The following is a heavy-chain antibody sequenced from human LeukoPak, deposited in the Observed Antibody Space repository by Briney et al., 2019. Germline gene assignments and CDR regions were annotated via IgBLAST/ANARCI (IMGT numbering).Heavy chain of an antibody. CDR2: INAGNGNT. J-gene: IGHJ1*01. CDR1: GYTFTSYA. Sequence: ASVKVSCKASGYTFTSYAIHWVRQAPGQRLEWMGWINAGNGNTKCSQKFQGRVTITRDTSASTAYMELTSLRSEDTAVYYCAMLEGFQHWGQGTLVTVSS. CDR3: AMLEGFQH. D-gene: IGHD3-3*01. V-gene: IGHV1-3*01.